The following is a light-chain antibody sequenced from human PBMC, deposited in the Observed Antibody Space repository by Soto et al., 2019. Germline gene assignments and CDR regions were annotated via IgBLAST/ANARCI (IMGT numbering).Light chain of an antibody. Sequence: EIVLTQSPGTLSLSPGESATLSCRASESISSTSLAWYQQKPGQAPRLLIYGTSSRATDIPGRFTGSGSGTDVTLTIRRLEPEDFAVYYCHQYGRPPLTLGGGTTV. J-gene: IGKJ4*01. CDR3: HQYGRPPLT. CDR2: GTS. V-gene: IGKV3-20*01. CDR1: ESISSTS.